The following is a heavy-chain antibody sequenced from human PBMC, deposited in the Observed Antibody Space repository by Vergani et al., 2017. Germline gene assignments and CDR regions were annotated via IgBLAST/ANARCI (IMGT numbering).Heavy chain of an antibody. CDR3: ARESIAAGDAFDI. CDR2: ISGSGGNT. V-gene: IGHV3-23*04. J-gene: IGHJ3*02. Sequence: VQLVESGGGLVQPGGSLRLSCAASGFTFSSYAMSWVRQVPGKGLEWVSGISGSGGNTYYANSVKGRFTISRDNSKNTLYLQMNSLRADDTAVYYCARESIAAGDAFDIWGQGTMVTVSS. CDR1: GFTFSSYA. D-gene: IGHD6-13*01.